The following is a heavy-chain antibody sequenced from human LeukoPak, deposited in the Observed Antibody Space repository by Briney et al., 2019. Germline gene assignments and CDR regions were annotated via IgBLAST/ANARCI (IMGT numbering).Heavy chain of an antibody. Sequence: GGSLRLSCAASGFTFSNYAMSWVRQAPGKGLEWVSSIFPSGGEIHYADSVRGRFTISRDNSKSTLSLQMNSLRAEDTAIYYCATYRQVLLPFESWGQGTLVTVSS. D-gene: IGHD2-8*02. J-gene: IGHJ4*02. CDR3: ATYRQVLLPFES. CDR2: IFPSGGEI. V-gene: IGHV3-23*01. CDR1: GFTFSNYA.